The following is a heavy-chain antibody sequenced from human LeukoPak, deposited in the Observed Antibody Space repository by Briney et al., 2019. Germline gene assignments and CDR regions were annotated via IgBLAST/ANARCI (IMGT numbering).Heavy chain of an antibody. J-gene: IGHJ5*02. D-gene: IGHD4-11*01. Sequence: GGSLRLSCAASGFTFSSYWMSWVRQAPGKGLEWVANINKDGGEKYYVDSVKGRFTISRDNAKNSLYLQMNSLRAEDTAVYYCARDGTHDYSNGPNWFDPWGQGTLVTVSS. CDR1: GFTFSSYW. V-gene: IGHV3-7*01. CDR2: INKDGGEK. CDR3: ARDGTHDYSNGPNWFDP.